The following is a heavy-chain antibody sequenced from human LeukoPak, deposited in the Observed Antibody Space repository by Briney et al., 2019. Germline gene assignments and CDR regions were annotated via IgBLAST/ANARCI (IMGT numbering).Heavy chain of an antibody. CDR1: GFTFSSYG. Sequence: GGSLRLSCAASGFTFSSYGMHWVRQAPGKGLEWVPFIRYDGSNKYYADSVKGRFTISRDNSKNTLYLQMNSLRAEDTAVYYCAKDPSPYGERPSYYFDYWGQGTLVTVSS. CDR2: IRYDGSNK. D-gene: IGHD4-17*01. J-gene: IGHJ4*02. CDR3: AKDPSPYGERPSYYFDY. V-gene: IGHV3-30*02.